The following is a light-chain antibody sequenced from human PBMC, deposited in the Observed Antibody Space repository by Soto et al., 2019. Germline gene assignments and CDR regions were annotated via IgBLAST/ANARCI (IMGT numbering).Light chain of an antibody. CDR3: QQCGSSPWT. CDR2: GAS. Sequence: EIVLTQSPGTLSLSPGERATLSCRASQSVSSTYLAWYQQKPGQAPRLLIYGASSRATGIPDRFSGGGSGTDFSLIISRVVPEDFAVYYCQQCGSSPWTFGQGTKVEIK. J-gene: IGKJ1*01. V-gene: IGKV3-20*01. CDR1: QSVSSTY.